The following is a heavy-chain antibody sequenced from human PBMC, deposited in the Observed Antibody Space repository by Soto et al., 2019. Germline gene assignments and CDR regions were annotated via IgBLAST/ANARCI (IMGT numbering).Heavy chain of an antibody. CDR1: GGNITSDYSC. J-gene: IGHJ6*02. D-gene: IGHD6-6*01. CDR2: IFDSGTT. V-gene: IGHV4-30-4*01. Sequence: PSETLSLTCTVSGGNITSDYSCWSWIRQPPGEGLEWIGHIFDSGTTYTNPSLRSQVAISLDTSKDHFSLTLSSVTAADTAVYYCAKNYGAARPYYYYGMDVWGQGTTVTVSS. CDR3: AKNYGAARPYYYYGMDV.